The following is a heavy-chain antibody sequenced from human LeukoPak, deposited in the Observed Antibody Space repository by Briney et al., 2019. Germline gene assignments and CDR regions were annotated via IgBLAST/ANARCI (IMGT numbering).Heavy chain of an antibody. CDR1: GYTFTSYD. Sequence: GASVKVSCKASGYTFTSYDINWVRQATGQGLEWMGWMNPNSGDTGYAQKFQGRVTMTRNTSISTAYMELSSLRSEDTAVYYCARAAPGGNYYDSLYYFDYWGQGTLVTVSS. D-gene: IGHD3-22*01. CDR3: ARAAPGGNYYDSLYYFDY. J-gene: IGHJ4*02. CDR2: MNPNSGDT. V-gene: IGHV1-8*01.